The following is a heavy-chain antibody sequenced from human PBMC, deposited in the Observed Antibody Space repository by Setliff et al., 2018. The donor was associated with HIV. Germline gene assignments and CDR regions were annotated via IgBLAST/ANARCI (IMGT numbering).Heavy chain of an antibody. D-gene: IGHD1-1*01. CDR2: VYYSGTT. CDR3: ARMGSTRPPTGLDF. J-gene: IGHJ4*02. CDR1: GGYGSSSLYY. V-gene: IGHV4-39*01. Sequence: SETLSLTCTVSGGYGSSSLYYWGWIRQPPGKGLEWIGTVYYSGTTQYNPSFKSRVTMSVDTSKNQFSLNLTSVTAADTALYYCARMGSTRPPTGLDFWGQGTQVTVSS.